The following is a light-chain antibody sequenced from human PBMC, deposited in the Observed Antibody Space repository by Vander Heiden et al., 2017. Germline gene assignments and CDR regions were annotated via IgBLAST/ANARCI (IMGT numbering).Light chain of an antibody. V-gene: IGLV2-23*02. J-gene: IGLJ3*02. CDR1: SSDVGSYNL. Sequence: QSALSQPASESGSPGQTITISCTGSSSDVGSYNLVSWYRKHPGKAPKLIIYEAIKRPSGVSDRFSASKSGNTASLTISGLQVQDEADYYCCSYAGSRTFVVIGGGTKLTVL. CDR2: EAI. CDR3: CSYAGSRTFVV.